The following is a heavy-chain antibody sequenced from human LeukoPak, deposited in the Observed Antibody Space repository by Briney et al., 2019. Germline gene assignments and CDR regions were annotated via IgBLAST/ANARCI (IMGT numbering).Heavy chain of an antibody. CDR3: AKDQEDIVVVPAAVFFDY. CDR1: GFTFSSYA. V-gene: IGHV3-23*01. CDR2: ISGSGGST. Sequence: GGSLRLSCAASGFTFSSYAMSWVRQAPGKGLEWVSAISGSGGSTYYADSVKGRFTIYRDNSKNALYLQMNSLRAEDTAVYYCAKDQEDIVVVPAAVFFDYWGEGTLVTVSS. D-gene: IGHD2-2*01. J-gene: IGHJ4*02.